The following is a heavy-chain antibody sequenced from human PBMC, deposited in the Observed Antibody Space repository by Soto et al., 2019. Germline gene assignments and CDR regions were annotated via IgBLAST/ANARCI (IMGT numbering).Heavy chain of an antibody. D-gene: IGHD2-15*01. J-gene: IGHJ4*02. V-gene: IGHV3-7*01. Sequence: EVQLVESGGGLVQPGGSLRLSCAASGFTFSSYWMSWVRKAPGRGRGGGANIKQDGSENYYVDSVKGRFTISRDNAKNSLYLQMNSLRAEDTAVYYCARRNYCSGGSCYYFDYWGQGTLVTVSS. CDR2: IKQDGSEN. CDR1: GFTFSSYW. CDR3: ARRNYCSGGSCYYFDY.